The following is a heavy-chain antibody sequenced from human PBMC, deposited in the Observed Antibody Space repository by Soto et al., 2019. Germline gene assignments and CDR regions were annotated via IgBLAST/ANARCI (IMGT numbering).Heavy chain of an antibody. V-gene: IGHV1-2*04. J-gene: IGHJ6*03. Sequence: ASVKVSCKASGYTFTGYYMHWVRQAPGQGLEWMGWINPNSGGTNYAQKFQGWVTMTRDTPISTAYMELSRLRSDDTAVYYCARSHDYDLYYMDVWGKGTTVTVSS. CDR3: ARSHDYDLYYMDV. CDR1: GYTFTGYY. CDR2: INPNSGGT.